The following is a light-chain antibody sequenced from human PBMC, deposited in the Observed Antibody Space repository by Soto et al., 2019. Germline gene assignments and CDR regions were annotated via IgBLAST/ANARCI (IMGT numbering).Light chain of an antibody. Sequence: QSVLTQPPSASGTPGQRVTISCSGSSSNIGSNTGNWYQQLPGTAPTLLIFSNSQRPSGVPDRFSGSKSGNTASLAISGLQAEDEADYYCAPWDSSLNGYVVFGGGTKLTVL. V-gene: IGLV1-44*01. CDR3: APWDSSLNGYVV. CDR1: SSNIGSNT. J-gene: IGLJ2*01. CDR2: SNS.